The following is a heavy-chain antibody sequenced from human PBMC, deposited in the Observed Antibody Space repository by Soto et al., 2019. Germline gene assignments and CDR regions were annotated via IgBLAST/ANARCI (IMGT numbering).Heavy chain of an antibody. CDR1: GYSFTRYW. Sequence: GQSLKISCKGSGYSFTRYWIGWVRQMPGKGLEWMGIIYPDDSDTRYSPSFQGQVTISADKSISTAYLQWSSLKASDTAMYYCVRHTGYSGFEAEYFQHWGQGTLVTVSS. D-gene: IGHD5-12*01. V-gene: IGHV5-51*01. J-gene: IGHJ1*01. CDR3: VRHTGYSGFEAEYFQH. CDR2: IYPDDSDT.